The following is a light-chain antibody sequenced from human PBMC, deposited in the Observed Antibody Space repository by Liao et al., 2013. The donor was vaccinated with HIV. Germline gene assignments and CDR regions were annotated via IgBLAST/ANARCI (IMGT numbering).Light chain of an antibody. V-gene: IGLV3-21*01. Sequence: SYELTQPPSLSVAPGETARVTCGGNNIGGKSVHWYQQQPGQAPVLVISYDSERPSGIPERFSGSNSGNTATLTISGTQAMDEADYYCQAWDSSTEVFGTGTKVTVL. CDR1: NIGGKS. CDR2: YDS. CDR3: QAWDSSTEV. J-gene: IGLJ1*01.